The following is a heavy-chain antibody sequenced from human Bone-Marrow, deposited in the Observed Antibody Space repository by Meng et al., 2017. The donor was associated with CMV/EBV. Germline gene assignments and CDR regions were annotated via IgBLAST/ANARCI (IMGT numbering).Heavy chain of an antibody. CDR1: GGTFSSYA. V-gene: IGHV1-2*02. Sequence: ASVKVSCKASGGTFSSYAISWVRQAPGQGLEWMGGINPNSGGTNYAQKFQGRVTMTRDTSISTAYMELSRLRSDDTAVYYCARTSLDPWSGYWGDYYNYGMDVWGQGTTVTVSS. D-gene: IGHD3-3*01. J-gene: IGHJ6*02. CDR2: INPNSGGT. CDR3: ARTSLDPWSGYWGDYYNYGMDV.